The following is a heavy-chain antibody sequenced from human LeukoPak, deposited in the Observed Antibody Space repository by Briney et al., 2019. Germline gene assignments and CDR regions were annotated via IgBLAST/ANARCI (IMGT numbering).Heavy chain of an antibody. CDR1: GFTFSSYA. CDR2: IRLTAYSGTT. CDR3: ARGVPYSSQRYYMDV. D-gene: IGHD5-12*01. Sequence: GGSLRLSCAASGFTFSSYAMSWVRQAPGKGLEWVGFIRLTAYSGTTEYAASVKDRFTISRDDSKSIAFLQMNGLKIEDTAVYYCARGVPYSSQRYYMDVWGKGTTVTVSS. J-gene: IGHJ6*03. V-gene: IGHV3-49*04.